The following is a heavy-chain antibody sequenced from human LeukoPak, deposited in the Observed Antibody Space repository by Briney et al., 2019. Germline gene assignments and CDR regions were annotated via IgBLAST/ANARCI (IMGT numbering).Heavy chain of an antibody. D-gene: IGHD4/OR15-4a*01. CDR1: GDSISSSHYY. J-gene: IGHJ2*01. CDR3: ARHRVPYWYFDL. CDR2: IYYSGST. V-gene: IGHV4-39*01. Sequence: SETLSLTCTVSGDSISSSHYYWGWIRQPPGKGLEWIGSIYYSGSTYYNPSLKSRVTISVDTSKNQFSLKLSSVTAADTAVYYCARHRVPYWYFDLWGRGTLVTVSS.